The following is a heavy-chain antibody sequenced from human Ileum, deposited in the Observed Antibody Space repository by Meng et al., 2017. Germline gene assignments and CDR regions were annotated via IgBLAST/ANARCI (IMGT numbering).Heavy chain of an antibody. CDR2: VYHSGST. Sequence: QLRLQESGPGRVKPSATLSLTCAVSGGSIESNNWWAWIRQPPGQGLEWIGEVYHSGSTHYNPSLQSRVTISIDNSKNRFSLSLNSVTAADTAIYYCARADYVRYFDLWGRGTLVTVSS. J-gene: IGHJ2*01. CDR3: ARADYVRYFDL. V-gene: IGHV4-4*02. CDR1: GGSIESNNW. D-gene: IGHD3-10*02.